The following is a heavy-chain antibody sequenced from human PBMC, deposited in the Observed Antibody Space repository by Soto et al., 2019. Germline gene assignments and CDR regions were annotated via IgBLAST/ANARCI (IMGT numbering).Heavy chain of an antibody. J-gene: IGHJ6*02. CDR1: GGSFSGYY. CDR2: INHSGST. Sequence: PSETLSLTCAVYGGSFSGYYWSWIRQPPGKGLEWIGEINHSGSTNYNPSLKSRVTISVDTSKNQFSLKLSSATAADTAVYYCARVDGDYSFYYYYGMDVWGQGTTVTVSS. D-gene: IGHD4-17*01. CDR3: ARVDGDYSFYYYYGMDV. V-gene: IGHV4-34*01.